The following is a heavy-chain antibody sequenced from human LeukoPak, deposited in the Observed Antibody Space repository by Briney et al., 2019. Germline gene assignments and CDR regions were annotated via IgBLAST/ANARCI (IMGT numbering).Heavy chain of an antibody. Sequence: ASVKVSCKASGYTFTGYYMHWVRQAPGQGLEWMGWINPNSGGTNYAQKFQGRVTMTRDTSISTAYMELTRLTSDDTAVYYCARDGDTSSGWYGYSDYWGQGTLVTVSS. CDR2: INPNSGGT. CDR3: ARDGDTSSGWYGYSDY. J-gene: IGHJ4*02. V-gene: IGHV1-2*02. D-gene: IGHD6-19*01. CDR1: GYTFTGYY.